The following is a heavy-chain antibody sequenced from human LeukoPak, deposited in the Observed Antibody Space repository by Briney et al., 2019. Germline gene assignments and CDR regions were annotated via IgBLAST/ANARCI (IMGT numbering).Heavy chain of an antibody. J-gene: IGHJ4*02. CDR2: MNPNSGNT. CDR1: GYTFTSYD. CDR3: ANDYGGDGLFDY. V-gene: IGHV1-8*01. D-gene: IGHD4-23*01. Sequence: ASVKVSCKASGYTFTSYDINWVRQATGQGLEWMGWMNPNSGNTGYAQKFQGRVTMTRNTSISTAYMELSSLRSEDTAVYCCANDYGGDGLFDYWGQGTLVTVSS.